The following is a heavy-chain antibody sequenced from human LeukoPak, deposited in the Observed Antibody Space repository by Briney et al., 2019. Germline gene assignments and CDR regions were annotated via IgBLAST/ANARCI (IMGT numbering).Heavy chain of an antibody. J-gene: IGHJ4*02. CDR1: GYTFTGYY. CDR2: INPNSGGT. V-gene: IGHV1-2*02. Sequence: ASVKVSCKASGYTFTGYYMHWVRQAPGQGLEWMGWINPNSGGTNYAQKFQGGVTMTRDTSISTAYMELSRLRSDDTAVYYCARDPAGVLNLRDWGQGTLVTVSS. CDR3: ARDPAGVLNLRD. D-gene: IGHD4-17*01.